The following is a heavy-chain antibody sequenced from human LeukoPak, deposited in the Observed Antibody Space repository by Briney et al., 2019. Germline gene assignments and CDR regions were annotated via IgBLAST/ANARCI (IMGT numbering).Heavy chain of an antibody. J-gene: IGHJ4*02. D-gene: IGHD3-9*01. CDR2: IYYSGNT. CDR3: ARQGFDLLTDRPNIFDY. V-gene: IGHV4-39*01. CDR1: GGSISSGDYY. Sequence: SETLSLTCTVSGGSISSGDYYWSWIRQPPGKGLEWIGSIYYSGNTYYNPSLKSRVTMSVDTSKNQFSLKLSSVTAADTAVYSCARQGFDLLTDRPNIFDYWGQGTLVAVSS.